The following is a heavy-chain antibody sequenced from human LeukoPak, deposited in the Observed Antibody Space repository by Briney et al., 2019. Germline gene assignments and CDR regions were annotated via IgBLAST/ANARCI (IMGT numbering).Heavy chain of an antibody. Sequence: GGSLRLSCAASGFTFSSDAMTWVRQAPGKGLEWVSTISGGGDTTYYSDSVKGRFTISRGNSKNTLFLQMNSLRAEDTAVYYCAKASTFGELNRPFDYWGQGTLVTVSS. CDR1: GFTFSSDA. CDR3: AKASTFGELNRPFDY. J-gene: IGHJ4*02. CDR2: ISGGGDTT. V-gene: IGHV3-23*01. D-gene: IGHD3-10*01.